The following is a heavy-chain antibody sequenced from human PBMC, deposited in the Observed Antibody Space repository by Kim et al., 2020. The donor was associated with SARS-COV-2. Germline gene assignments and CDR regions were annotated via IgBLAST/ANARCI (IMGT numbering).Heavy chain of an antibody. J-gene: IGHJ4*02. CDR1: GYTFTGYY. CDR3: ARGSLYDSSGYYSDY. D-gene: IGHD3-22*01. V-gene: IGHV1-2*02. CDR2: INPNSGGT. Sequence: ASVKVSCKASGYTFTGYYMHWVRQAPGQGLEWMGWINPNSGGTNYAQKFQGRVTMTRDTSISTAYMELSRLRSDDTAVYYCARGSLYDSSGYYSDYWGQGTLVTVSS.